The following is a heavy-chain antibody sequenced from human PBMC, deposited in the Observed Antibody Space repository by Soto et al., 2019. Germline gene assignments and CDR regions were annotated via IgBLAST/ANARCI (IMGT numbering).Heavy chain of an antibody. D-gene: IGHD6-6*01. Sequence: PGGSLRLSCAASGFTFSSYAMSWVRQAPGKGLEWVSAISGSGGSTYYADSVKGRFTISRDNSKNTLYLQMNSLRAEDTAVYYCAKGGSSSNYYYYGMDVWGQGXTVTVSS. CDR3: AKGGSSSNYYYYGMDV. CDR2: ISGSGGST. J-gene: IGHJ6*02. V-gene: IGHV3-23*01. CDR1: GFTFSSYA.